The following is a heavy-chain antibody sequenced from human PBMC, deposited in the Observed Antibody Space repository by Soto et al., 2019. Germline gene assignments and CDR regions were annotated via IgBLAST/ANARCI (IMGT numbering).Heavy chain of an antibody. J-gene: IGHJ4*02. D-gene: IGHD3-22*01. V-gene: IGHV3-30-3*01. CDR2: ISYDGSNK. CDR1: GFTFSSYA. Sequence: QVQLVESGGGVVQPGRSLRLSCAASGFTFSSYAMHWVRQAPGKGLEWVAVISYDGSNKYYADSVKGRFTISRDNSKNTLYLQMNSLRAEDTAVYYCARDGYESSGYADYWGQGTLVTVSS. CDR3: ARDGYESSGYADY.